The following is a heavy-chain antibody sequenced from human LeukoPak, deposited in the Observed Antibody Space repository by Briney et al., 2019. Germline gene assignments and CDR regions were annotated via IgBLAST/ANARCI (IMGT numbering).Heavy chain of an antibody. Sequence: GGSLRLSCAASGFTFSSYSMNWVRQAPGKGLEWVSYISSSSSTIYYADSVKGRFTISRDNAKNSLYLQMNSLRAEDTAVYYCAKRDGSGYSYFDYWGQGTLVTVSS. CDR2: ISSSSSTI. J-gene: IGHJ4*02. CDR1: GFTFSSYS. D-gene: IGHD3-22*01. CDR3: AKRDGSGYSYFDY. V-gene: IGHV3-48*01.